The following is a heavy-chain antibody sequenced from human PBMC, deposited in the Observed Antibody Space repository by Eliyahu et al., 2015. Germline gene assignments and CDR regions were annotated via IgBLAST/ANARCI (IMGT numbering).Heavy chain of an antibody. CDR1: GFTFSXYW. J-gene: IGHJ4*02. CDR2: IKQDGSEK. Sequence: EVQLVESGGGLVQPGGSLRLSCAASGFTFSXYWXXWXRQAPGKGLEWVANIKQDGSEKYYVDSVKGRFTISRDNAKNSLYLQMNSLRAEDTAVYYCARDRVDGSSWYYWESNSDCLDYWGQGTLVTVSS. CDR3: ARDRVDGSSWYYWESNSDCLDY. D-gene: IGHD6-13*01. V-gene: IGHV3-7*05.